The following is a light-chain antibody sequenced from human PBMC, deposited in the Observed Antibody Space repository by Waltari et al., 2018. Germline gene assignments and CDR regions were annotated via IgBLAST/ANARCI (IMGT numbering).Light chain of an antibody. Sequence: DIQLTHLPYTVSASVGKRVSILFRASQSISNYLNWYQQKPEKAPKLLIYAASSLQSGVPSRFSGSGSGTDFTLTISSLQPEDFATYYCQQSYSTPRLTFGGGTKVEIK. V-gene: IGKV1-39*01. CDR3: QQSYSTPRLT. CDR1: QSISNY. CDR2: AAS. J-gene: IGKJ4*01.